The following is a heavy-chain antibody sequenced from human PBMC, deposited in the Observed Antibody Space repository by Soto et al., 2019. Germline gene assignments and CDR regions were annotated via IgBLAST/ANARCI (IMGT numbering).Heavy chain of an antibody. CDR1: GGSISSSSCY. CDR3: ARHDYASGSYSLYYSGMDV. Sequence: TSETLCVTWTVSGGSISSSSCYCGWIRQPPGKGLEWIGSIYYSGSTYYNPSLKSRVTISVDTSKNQFSLKLSSVTAGDTAVYYCARHDYASGSYSLYYSGMDVWGQGTTVTV. V-gene: IGHV4-39*01. CDR2: IYYSGST. J-gene: IGHJ6*02. D-gene: IGHD3-10*01.